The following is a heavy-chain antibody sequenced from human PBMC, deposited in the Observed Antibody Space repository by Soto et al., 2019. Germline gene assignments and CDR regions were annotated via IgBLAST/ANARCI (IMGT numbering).Heavy chain of an antibody. CDR1: GFTFSSYA. Sequence: EVQLLESGGGLVQPGGSLRLSCAASGFTFSSYAMSWVRQAPGKGLEWVSAISGSGGSTYYADSVKGRFTISRDNSKNTLYLQINSLRAEDTAVYYCAKDGYSSSSRSEPYYFDYWGQGTLVTVSS. D-gene: IGHD6-13*01. CDR3: AKDGYSSSSRSEPYYFDY. V-gene: IGHV3-23*01. CDR2: ISGSGGST. J-gene: IGHJ4*02.